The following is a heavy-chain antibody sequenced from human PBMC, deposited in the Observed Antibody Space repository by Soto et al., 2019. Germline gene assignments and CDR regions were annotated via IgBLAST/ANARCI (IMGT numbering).Heavy chain of an antibody. CDR3: AREGGEGNYFDY. CDR2: IYYSGST. D-gene: IGHD3-16*01. Sequence: QLQLQESGPGLVKPSETLSLTCTVSGGSISSSSTYYWGWIRQPPGKGLEWIGSIYYSGSTYYNPPLKRRVTISVDTSKNQFSLKLSSVTAADTAVYYCAREGGEGNYFDYWGQGTLVTVSS. V-gene: IGHV4-39*02. CDR1: GGSISSSSTYY. J-gene: IGHJ4*02.